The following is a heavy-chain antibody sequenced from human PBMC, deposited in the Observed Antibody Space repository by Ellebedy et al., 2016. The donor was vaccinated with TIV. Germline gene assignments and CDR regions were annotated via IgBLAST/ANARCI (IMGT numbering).Heavy chain of an antibody. CDR2: ISGSGGST. V-gene: IGHV3-23*01. Sequence: PGGSLRLSCAASGFTFSSYAMNWVRQAPGKGLEWVSCISGSGGSTYYADSVKGRFTITRDISKNTLYLQMNALTGEDAAVYYCTRDRRGFLDYWGQGTPVIVSS. CDR3: TRDRRGFLDY. CDR1: GFTFSSYA. J-gene: IGHJ4*02.